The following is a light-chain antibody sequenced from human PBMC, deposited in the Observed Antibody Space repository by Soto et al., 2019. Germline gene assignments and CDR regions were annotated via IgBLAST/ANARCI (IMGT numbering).Light chain of an antibody. Sequence: DIQMTQSPSSLSASVGDRVTSTCQAIHDISNYLKWYQQKPGKAPKLLIYDAYNVETGVPSRFSGSGSGTDYTLTISSLQPEDGAPYYCQQYENLPPTSGGGTRVQSK. CDR1: HDISNY. V-gene: IGKV1-33*01. CDR2: DAY. CDR3: QQYENLPPT. J-gene: IGKJ4*01.